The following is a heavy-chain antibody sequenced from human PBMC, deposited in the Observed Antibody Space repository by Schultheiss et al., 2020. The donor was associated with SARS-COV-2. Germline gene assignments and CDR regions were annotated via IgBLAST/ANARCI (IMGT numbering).Heavy chain of an antibody. CDR1: GDSISNYY. CDR3: ARTSYDFWSGYRPYYYYYGMDV. V-gene: IGHV4-59*12. Sequence: SETLSLTCTVSGDSISNYYWSWIRQPPGKGLEWIGYIYYSGSTNYNPSLKSRVTISVDTSKNQFSLKLSSVTAADTAVYYCARTSYDFWSGYRPYYYYYGMDVWGQGTTVTVSS. J-gene: IGHJ6*02. D-gene: IGHD3-3*01. CDR2: IYYSGST.